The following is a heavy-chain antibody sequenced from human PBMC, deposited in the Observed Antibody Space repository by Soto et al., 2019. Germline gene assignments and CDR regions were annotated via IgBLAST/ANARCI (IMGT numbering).Heavy chain of an antibody. V-gene: IGHV3-30*18. Sequence: GGSLRLSCIVSGFTFSDYGMHWVRQAPGKGLEWVAVISPDGNNQYYPDSLRGRFTISRDDSKSTLYLQLNSLRAEDTAVYYCVNPSGCYPDYWGQGTPVTVSS. CDR3: VNPSGCYPDY. CDR2: ISPDGNNQ. D-gene: IGHD6-19*01. J-gene: IGHJ4*02. CDR1: GFTFSDYG.